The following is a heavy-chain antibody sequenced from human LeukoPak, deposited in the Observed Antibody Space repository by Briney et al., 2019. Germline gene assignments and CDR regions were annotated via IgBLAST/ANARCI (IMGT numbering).Heavy chain of an antibody. CDR3: ARGLDYSNGVWTPLNAFDI. CDR2: INHSGST. V-gene: IGHV4-34*01. J-gene: IGHJ3*02. CDR1: GGSCSGYY. D-gene: IGHD4-11*01. Sequence: SETLSLTCAVYGGSCSGYYWSWIRQPPGKGLEWIGEINHSGSTNYNPSLKSRVTISVDTSKNQFSLKLSSVTAADTAVYYCARGLDYSNGVWTPLNAFDIWGQGTMVTVSS.